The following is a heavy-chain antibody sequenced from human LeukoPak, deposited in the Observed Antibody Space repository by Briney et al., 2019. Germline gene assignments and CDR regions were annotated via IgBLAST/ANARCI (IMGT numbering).Heavy chain of an antibody. Sequence: SGPTLVKPTQTLTLTCTFSGFSLSTSGVGVGWIRQPPGKALEWLALFYWNDDQRYSPSLKSRLTITKDTSKNQVVLTMTNMDPVDTATYYCAHTYYFGLGSYYNWYFQHWGQGTLVTVSS. D-gene: IGHD3-10*01. J-gene: IGHJ1*01. CDR3: AHTYYFGLGSYYNWYFQH. V-gene: IGHV2-5*01. CDR2: FYWNDDQ. CDR1: GFSLSTSGVG.